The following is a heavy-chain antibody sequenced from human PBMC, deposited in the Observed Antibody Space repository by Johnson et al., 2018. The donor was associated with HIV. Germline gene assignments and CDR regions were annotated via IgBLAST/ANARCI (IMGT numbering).Heavy chain of an antibody. D-gene: IGHD6-13*01. V-gene: IGHV3-20*04. CDR1: GFTFDNYA. CDR3: AREMAIAAAGHDAFDI. Sequence: VQLMESGGGVVRQGGSLRLSCAASGFTFDNYAMSWVRQAPGKGLEWVSGINWNTASIGYADSVKGRFTISRDNSKNTLYLQMNSLRAEDTAVYYCAREMAIAAAGHDAFDIWGQGTMVTVSS. J-gene: IGHJ3*02. CDR2: INWNTASI.